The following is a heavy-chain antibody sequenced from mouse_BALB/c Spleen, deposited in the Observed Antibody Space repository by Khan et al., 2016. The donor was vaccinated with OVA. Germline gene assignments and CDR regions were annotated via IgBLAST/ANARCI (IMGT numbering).Heavy chain of an antibody. CDR2: IYPNNGGT. CDR3: ARPGYCSFAY. V-gene: IGHV1S29*02. CDR1: GYTFTDYN. D-gene: IGHD3-1*01. J-gene: IGHJ3*01. Sequence: VQLQQSGPELVKPGASVKISCKASGYTFTDYNMDWVKQSHGKSLEWIGYIYPNNGGTGYNQKFKTKATLTVDNSSSTADMELRSQTSEDSAGYYCARPGYCSFAYWAQGTLSTVSA.